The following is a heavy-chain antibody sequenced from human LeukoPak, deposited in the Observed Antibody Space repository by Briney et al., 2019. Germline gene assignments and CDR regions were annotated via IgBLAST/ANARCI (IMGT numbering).Heavy chain of an antibody. Sequence: GSLRLSCAASGFTFSNHGMHWVRQAPGKGLEWVAVISYDGSNKYYADSVKGRFTISRDNSKNTLYLQMNSLRAEDTAVYYCAKDYHNYYYYGMDVWGQGTTVTVSS. CDR3: AKDYHNYYYYGMDV. J-gene: IGHJ6*02. CDR1: GFTFSNHG. CDR2: ISYDGSNK. D-gene: IGHD3-16*02. V-gene: IGHV3-30*18.